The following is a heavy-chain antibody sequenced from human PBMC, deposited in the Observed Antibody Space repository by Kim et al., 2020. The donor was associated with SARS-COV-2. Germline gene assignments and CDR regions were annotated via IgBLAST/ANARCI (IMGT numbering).Heavy chain of an antibody. V-gene: IGHV3-7*01. CDR2: IKEDGGEA. CDR1: GFIISTYW. J-gene: IGHJ1*01. CDR3: MKDPGPY. Sequence: GGSLRLSCVASGFIISTYWMTWVRQPPGKGLEWVGNIKEDGGEAYYADSVKGRFAISRDNAKNSLYLQMNSLRAEDTAVYYCMKDPGPYWGLGTLVIASS.